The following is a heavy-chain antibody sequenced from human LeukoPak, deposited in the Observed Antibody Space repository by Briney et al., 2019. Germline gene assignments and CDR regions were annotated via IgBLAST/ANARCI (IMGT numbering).Heavy chain of an antibody. J-gene: IGHJ4*02. CDR2: IRSDGSNK. V-gene: IGHV3-30*02. D-gene: IGHD3-16*01. CDR3: AKEIRVITGITLDY. CDR1: GFTFSSYG. Sequence: PGGSLRLSCAASGFTFSSYGMHWVRQAPGKGLEWVTLIRSDGSNKYYADSVKGRFTISRDNSKNTLYLQMNSLRVEDTAVYYCAKEIRVITGITLDYWGQGTLVTVSS.